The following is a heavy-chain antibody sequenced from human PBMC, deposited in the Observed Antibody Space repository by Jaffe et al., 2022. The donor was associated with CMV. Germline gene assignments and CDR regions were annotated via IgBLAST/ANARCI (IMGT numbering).Heavy chain of an antibody. CDR3: ARLCGGDCYSYYYYGMDV. D-gene: IGHD2-21*02. CDR1: GGSISSYY. Sequence: QVQLQESGPGLVKPSETLSLTCTVSGGSISSYYWSWIRQPPGKGLEWIGYIYYSGSTNYNPSLKSRVTISVDTSKNQFSLKLSSVTAADTAVYYCARLCGGDCYSYYYYGMDVWGQGTTVTVSS. J-gene: IGHJ6*02. CDR2: IYYSGST. V-gene: IGHV4-59*01.